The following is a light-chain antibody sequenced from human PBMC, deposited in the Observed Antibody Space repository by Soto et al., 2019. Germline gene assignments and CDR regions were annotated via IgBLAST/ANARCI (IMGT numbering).Light chain of an antibody. CDR3: QQENNLGS. CDR1: QNIYSN. CDR2: RAS. J-gene: IGKJ1*01. Sequence: IALTQSPATVSVSPGDRVTLSCWASQNIYSNLGWYQQRPGQAPRLIIYRASARPTGIPGRFSGSGSGTEFTLTMSRLQSEDFATSYCQQENNLGSCGRGTKVEI. V-gene: IGKV3-15*01.